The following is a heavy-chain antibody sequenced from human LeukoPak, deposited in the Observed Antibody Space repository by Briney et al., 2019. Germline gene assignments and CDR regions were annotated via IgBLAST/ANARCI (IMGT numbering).Heavy chain of an antibody. CDR2: MNPKSGGT. D-gene: IGHD6-19*01. J-gene: IGHJ4*02. Sequence: ASVKVSCKASGYTFTGYYVHWVRQAPGQGLEWMGWMNPKSGGTNYAQKLQGRVTMTTDTSTSTAYMELRSLRSDDTAVYYCARREQWLVGDDYWGQGTLVTVSS. V-gene: IGHV1-2*02. CDR3: ARREQWLVGDDY. CDR1: GYTFTGYY.